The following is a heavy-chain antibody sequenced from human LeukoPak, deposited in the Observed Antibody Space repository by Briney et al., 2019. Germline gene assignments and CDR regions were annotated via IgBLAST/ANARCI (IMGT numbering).Heavy chain of an antibody. J-gene: IGHJ4*02. CDR3: ARVNYDILTGYPDRFDY. Sequence: GASVKVSCKASGYTFTSYGISWVRQAPGQGLEWMGWISAYNGNTNYAQKLQGRVTMTTDTSTSTAYMELRSLRSDDAAVYYCARVNYDILTGYPDRFDYWGQGTLVTVSS. CDR1: GYTFTSYG. V-gene: IGHV1-18*01. D-gene: IGHD3-9*01. CDR2: ISAYNGNT.